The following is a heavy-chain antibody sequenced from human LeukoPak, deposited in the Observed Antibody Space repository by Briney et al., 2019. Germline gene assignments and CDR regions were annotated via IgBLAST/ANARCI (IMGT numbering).Heavy chain of an antibody. CDR2: IYHSGST. Sequence: SETLSLTCTVSGYSISSGYYWGWIRQPPGKGLEWIGSIYHSGSTYYNPSLKSRVTISVDTSKNQFSLKLSSVTAADTAVYYCARQPILGGRRYYYYMDVWGKGTTVTVSS. CDR3: ARQPILGGRRYYYYMDV. V-gene: IGHV4-38-2*02. CDR1: GYSISSGYY. D-gene: IGHD7-27*01. J-gene: IGHJ6*03.